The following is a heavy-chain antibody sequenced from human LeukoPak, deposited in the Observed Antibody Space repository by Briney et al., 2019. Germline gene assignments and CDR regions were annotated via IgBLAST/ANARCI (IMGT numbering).Heavy chain of an antibody. CDR2: IYYSGST. J-gene: IGHJ3*02. V-gene: IGHV4-39*07. Sequence: SETLSLTCTVSGGSISSSSYYWGWIRQPPGKVLEWIGSIYYSGSTYYNPSLKSRVTISVDTSKNQFSLKLSSVTAADTAVYYCAREGIAAAGPGAFDIWGQGTMVTVSS. D-gene: IGHD6-13*01. CDR3: AREGIAAAGPGAFDI. CDR1: GGSISSSSYY.